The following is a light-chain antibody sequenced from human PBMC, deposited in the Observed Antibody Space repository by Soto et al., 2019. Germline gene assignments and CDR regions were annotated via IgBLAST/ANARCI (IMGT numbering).Light chain of an antibody. CDR3: SSYTSSSTLYV. CDR1: SSDVGDNNY. J-gene: IGLJ1*01. CDR2: DVT. Sequence: QSALTQPASVSGSPGQSITISCPGTSSDVGDNNYVSWYQQHPGKAPKLMIYDVTHRPSGISNRFSGSKSGNTASLTISGLQAEDEADYYCSSYTSSSTLYVFGTGTKVTVL. V-gene: IGLV2-14*01.